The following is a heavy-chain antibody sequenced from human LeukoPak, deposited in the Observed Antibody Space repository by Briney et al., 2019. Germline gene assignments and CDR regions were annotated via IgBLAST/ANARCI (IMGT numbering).Heavy chain of an antibody. J-gene: IGHJ4*02. D-gene: IGHD3-3*01. CDR2: IKQDGSEK. Sequence: GGSLRLSCAASGFTFSSYWMSWVRQAPGKGLEWVAKIKQDGSEKYYVDSVKGRFTISRDNARNSLYLQMNSLRVEDTAVYYCASLFGVNTPWAGAGTYHDYWGQGTLVTVSS. V-gene: IGHV3-7*01. CDR3: ASLFGVNTPWAGAGTYHDY. CDR1: GFTFSSYW.